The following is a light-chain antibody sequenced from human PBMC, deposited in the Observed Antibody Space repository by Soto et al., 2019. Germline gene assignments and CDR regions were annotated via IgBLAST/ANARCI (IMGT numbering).Light chain of an antibody. J-gene: IGLJ3*02. Sequence: QSAPTQPPSASGSPGQSVTISCSGSSRDIRNNNYVSWYQQHPGKAPKLLIYEVFKQPSGVPDRFSGSNSGNAASLTVSGLQPDDEAYYYCSTFGGAKVFGGGTKVTVL. CDR2: EVF. CDR3: STFGGAKV. V-gene: IGLV2-8*01. CDR1: SRDIRNNNY.